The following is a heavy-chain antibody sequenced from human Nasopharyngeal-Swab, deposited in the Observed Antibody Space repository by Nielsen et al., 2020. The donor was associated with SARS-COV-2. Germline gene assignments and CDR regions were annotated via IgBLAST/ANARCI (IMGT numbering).Heavy chain of an antibody. V-gene: IGHV4-39*07. Sequence: GSLRLSCTVSGGSISSSSYYWSWIRQPPGKGLEWIGEINHSGSTNYNPSLKSRVTISVDTSKNQFSLKLSSVTAADTAVYYCASNTYYYGSGSDFPWFDPWGQGTLVTVSS. D-gene: IGHD3-10*01. CDR3: ASNTYYYGSGSDFPWFDP. CDR1: GGSISSSSYY. CDR2: INHSGST. J-gene: IGHJ5*02.